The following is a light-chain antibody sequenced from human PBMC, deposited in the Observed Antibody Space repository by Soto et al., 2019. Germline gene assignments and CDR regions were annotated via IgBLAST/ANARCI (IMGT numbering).Light chain of an antibody. CDR1: SSDVGGYNY. Sequence: LTQPASVSGSPGQSITISCTGTSSDVGGYNYVSWYQQYPGKAPKLMIYGVSYRPSGVSNRFSGSKSGNTASLTISGLQAEDEADYYCNSYAGSSYVFGTGTKVTVL. J-gene: IGLJ1*01. CDR3: NSYAGSSYV. V-gene: IGLV2-14*01. CDR2: GVS.